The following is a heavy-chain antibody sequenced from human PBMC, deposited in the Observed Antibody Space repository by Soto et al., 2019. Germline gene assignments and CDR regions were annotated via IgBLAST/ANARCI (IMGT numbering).Heavy chain of an antibody. CDR1: GFTVSTNY. CDR3: ATTGMGLTLYYYYHGMDV. V-gene: IGHV3-66*01. CDR2: MFYGGST. J-gene: IGHJ6*02. Sequence: EVQLVESGGGLVQPGGSLRLSCAASGFTVSTNYMTWVRQAPGKGLEWVSVMFYGGSTYYAASVKGRFTISRDDYKNTLDREMNSLSAEDSAVYYCATTGMGLTLYYYYHGMDVWGQGTTVTVSS. D-gene: IGHD1-26*01.